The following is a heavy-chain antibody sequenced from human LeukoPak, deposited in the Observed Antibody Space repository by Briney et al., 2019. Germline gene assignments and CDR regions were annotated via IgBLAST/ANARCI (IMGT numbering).Heavy chain of an antibody. CDR3: ARAKRNGFDI. V-gene: IGHV3-66*01. J-gene: IGHJ3*02. Sequence: GGSLRLSCAASEFSVGSNYMTWVRQAPGKGLEWVSLIYSGGSTYYADSVKGRFTTSRDNAKNSLSLQMNSLRAEDTAVYYCARAKRNGFDIWGQGTTVTVSS. CDR1: EFSVGSNY. CDR2: IYSGGST.